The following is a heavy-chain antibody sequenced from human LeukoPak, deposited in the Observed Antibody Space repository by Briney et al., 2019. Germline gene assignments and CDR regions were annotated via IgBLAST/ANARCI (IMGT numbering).Heavy chain of an antibody. Sequence: PGGSLRLSCAASGFTFNSFAMSWVRQAPGKGLEWVSGISSSGESTYYVDSVKGRFTISRDNSKNTLYLQMNSLGADDTAVYYCAKGNWRYFDYWGQGTLVTVSS. J-gene: IGHJ4*02. CDR2: ISSSGEST. D-gene: IGHD1-1*01. CDR3: AKGNWRYFDY. CDR1: GFTFNSFA. V-gene: IGHV3-23*01.